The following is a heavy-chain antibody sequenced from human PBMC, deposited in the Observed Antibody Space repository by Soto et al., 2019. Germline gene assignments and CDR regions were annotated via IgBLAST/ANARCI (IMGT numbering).Heavy chain of an antibody. CDR3: ARLIVVMGFDY. D-gene: IGHD3-22*01. V-gene: IGHV4-39*01. CDR1: GGSISSSSYY. Sequence: SETLSLTCTVSGGSISSSSYYWGWIRQPPGKGLEWIGSIYYSGSTYYNPSLKSRVTISVDTSKNQFSLKLSSVTAADTAVYYCARLIVVMGFDYWGQGTLVTVSS. CDR2: IYYSGST. J-gene: IGHJ4*02.